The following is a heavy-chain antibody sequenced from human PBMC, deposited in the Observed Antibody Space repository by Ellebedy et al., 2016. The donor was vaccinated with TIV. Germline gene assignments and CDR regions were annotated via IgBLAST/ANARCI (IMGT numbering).Heavy chain of an antibody. D-gene: IGHD3-9*01. Sequence: AASVKVSCKASGYTFTNYAMHWVRQAPGQRLEWMGWINAGNGDTKSSQNFQGRVSLTRDTSATTAHMELNSLRSEDTAVYYCARGRGTGYFRLDYWGQGTLVTVSS. J-gene: IGHJ4*02. CDR1: GYTFTNYA. CDR3: ARGRGTGYFRLDY. CDR2: INAGNGDT. V-gene: IGHV1-3*01.